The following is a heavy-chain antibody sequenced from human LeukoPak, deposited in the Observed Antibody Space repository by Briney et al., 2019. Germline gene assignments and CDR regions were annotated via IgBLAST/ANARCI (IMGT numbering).Heavy chain of an antibody. CDR1: EYTFTGYY. V-gene: IGHV1-2*02. CDR3: ARGPYVPFPNWYFDL. CDR2: INPYSGGT. J-gene: IGHJ2*01. D-gene: IGHD3-10*02. Sequence: GASVKVSCKASEYTFTGYYMHWVRQAPGQGLEWMGWINPYSGGTHYAPKFQGRVTMTRDTSISTAYMELSRLRSDDTAVYYCARGPYVPFPNWYFDLWGRGTLVTVSS.